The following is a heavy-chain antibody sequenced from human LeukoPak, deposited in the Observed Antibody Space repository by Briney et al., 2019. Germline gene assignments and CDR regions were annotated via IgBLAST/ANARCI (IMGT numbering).Heavy chain of an antibody. CDR2: IYYSGNT. CDR3: ARYGGQQLVNYYYYYMDV. Sequence: SETLSLTCTVSGVSISSSNSYWGWIRQPPGKGLEWIGSIYYSGNTYYNASLKSQVSISIDTSKNQFSLKLTSVTAADTAVYYCARYGGQQLVNYYYYYMDVWGKGTTVTISS. D-gene: IGHD6-13*01. J-gene: IGHJ6*03. CDR1: GVSISSSNSY. V-gene: IGHV4-39*01.